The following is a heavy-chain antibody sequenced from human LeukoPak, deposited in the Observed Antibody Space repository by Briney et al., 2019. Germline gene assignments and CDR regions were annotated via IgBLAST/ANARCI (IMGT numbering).Heavy chain of an antibody. CDR1: GGSISSGDYY. V-gene: IGHV4-30-4*08. CDR2: IYYSGST. CDR3: GRDGGGVPFDY. Sequence: PSETLSLTCTVSGGSISSGDYYWSWIRQPPGKGLEWIGYIYYSGSTYHNPSLKSRVTISVDTSKNQFSLKLSSVTAADTAVYYWGRDGGGVPFDYWGQGTLVTVSS. D-gene: IGHD3-16*01. J-gene: IGHJ4*02.